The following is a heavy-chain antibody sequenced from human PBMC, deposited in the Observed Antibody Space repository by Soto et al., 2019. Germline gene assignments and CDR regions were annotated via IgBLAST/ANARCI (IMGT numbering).Heavy chain of an antibody. CDR1: GYIFTNCW. CDR3: ARSSSSYSPSRFDY. D-gene: IGHD6-13*01. Sequence: GESLKISCKGSGYIFTNCWIGWVRQMPGKGLEWMGIIYPGDSDTRYSPSFQGQVTISADKSISTAYLQWSSLKASDTAMYYCARSSSSYSPSRFDYWGQGTLVTVSS. V-gene: IGHV5-51*01. J-gene: IGHJ4*02. CDR2: IYPGDSDT.